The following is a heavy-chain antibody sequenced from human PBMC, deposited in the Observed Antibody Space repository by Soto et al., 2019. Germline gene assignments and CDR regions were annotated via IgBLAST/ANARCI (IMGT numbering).Heavy chain of an antibody. D-gene: IGHD2-2*01. Sequence: PGGSLRLSCVGSGFTFSSYGMHWVRQAPGKGLEWVAAISDTGSSHYYAASVEGRFTISRENSKNTLSLHMDRLRVEDTAVYYCAKDRGGDCPDNSCYFGADYWGQGTPVTVSS. CDR3: AKDRGGDCPDNSCYFGADY. J-gene: IGHJ4*02. V-gene: IGHV3-30*18. CDR1: GFTFSSYG. CDR2: ISDTGSSH.